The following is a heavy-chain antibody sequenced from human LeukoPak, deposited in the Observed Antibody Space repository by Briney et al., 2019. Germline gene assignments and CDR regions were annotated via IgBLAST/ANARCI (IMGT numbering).Heavy chain of an antibody. CDR1: GYTFTSYY. J-gene: IGHJ6*03. D-gene: IGHD2-2*01. V-gene: IGHV1-46*01. Sequence: ASVKVSCKASGYTFTSYYMHWVRQAPGQGLEWMGIINPSGGSTSYAQKFQGRVTMTRDTSTSTVYMELSSLRSEDTAVYYCARVPAANLYYYYYYMDVWGKGTTVTVSS. CDR3: ARVPAANLYYYYYYMDV. CDR2: INPSGGST.